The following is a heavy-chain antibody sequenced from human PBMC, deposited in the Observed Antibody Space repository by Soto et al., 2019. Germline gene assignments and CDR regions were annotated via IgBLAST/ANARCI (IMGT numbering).Heavy chain of an antibody. V-gene: IGHV3-23*01. CDR1: GFTFRSYA. J-gene: IGHJ2*01. Sequence: DVQLLESGGGLVQPGGSLRLSCAASGFTFRSYAMSWVRQAPGKGLEWVSGISGSGISTHYADSVKGRFTVSRDNSKNTLYLQVNSRRAEVTAVYNCAKEPVGPDWYFGLWGRGTLVTVSS. CDR2: ISGSGIST. CDR3: AKEPVGPDWYFGL.